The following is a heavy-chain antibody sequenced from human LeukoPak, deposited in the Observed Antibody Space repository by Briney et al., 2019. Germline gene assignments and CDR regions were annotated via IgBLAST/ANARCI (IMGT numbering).Heavy chain of an antibody. Sequence: PGGSLRLSCAASGFTFCIYGMYWVRQAPGKGPEWVALIRYDGSNQYYADSVKGRFTISRDNSRNTLYLQMNSLRTEDTAVYYCAKDQKLYDTSGHEVFDYGGQGTLVTVSS. J-gene: IGHJ4*02. D-gene: IGHD3-22*01. CDR1: GFTFCIYG. CDR2: IRYDGSNQ. CDR3: AKDQKLYDTSGHEVFDY. V-gene: IGHV3-30*02.